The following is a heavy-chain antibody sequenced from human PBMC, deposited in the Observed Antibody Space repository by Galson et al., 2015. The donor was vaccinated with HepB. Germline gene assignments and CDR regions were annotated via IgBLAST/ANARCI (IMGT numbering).Heavy chain of an antibody. CDR1: GFTFSDYY. J-gene: IGHJ4*02. CDR3: ASSPILTGYWFDY. Sequence: SLRLSCAASGFTFSDYYMSWIRQAPGKGLEWVSYISSSGSTIYYADSVKGRFTISRDNAKNSLYLQMNSLRAEDTAVYYCASSPILTGYWFDYWGQGTLVTVSS. V-gene: IGHV3-11*01. D-gene: IGHD3-9*01. CDR2: ISSSGSTI.